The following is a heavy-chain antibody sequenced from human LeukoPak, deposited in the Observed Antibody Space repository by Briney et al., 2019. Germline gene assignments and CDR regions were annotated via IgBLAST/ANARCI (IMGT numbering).Heavy chain of an antibody. V-gene: IGHV6-1*01. Sequence: SQTLSLTCAISGDSVSSNSAAWNWIRQSPSRGLEWLGRTYYRSKWYNDYAVSVKSRITINPDTSKNQFSLQLNSVTPEDTAVYYCARDEALIAAAGVYYGMDVWGQGTTVTVFS. CDR3: ARDEALIAAAGVYYGMDV. D-gene: IGHD6-13*01. CDR2: TYYRSKWYN. J-gene: IGHJ6*02. CDR1: GDSVSSNSAA.